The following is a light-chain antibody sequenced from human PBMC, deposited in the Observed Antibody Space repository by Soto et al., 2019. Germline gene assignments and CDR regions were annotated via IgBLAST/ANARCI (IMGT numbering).Light chain of an antibody. Sequence: QLVLTQSPSASASLGASVKLTCTLSSGHSNYAIAWHQQQPEKGPRYLMILNSDGSHTKGDGIPDRFSGSSSGAERYLTISSLQSDDEADYYCQTWGTGIRVFGGGTKLTVL. CDR2: LNSDGSH. CDR1: SGHSNYA. V-gene: IGLV4-69*01. CDR3: QTWGTGIRV. J-gene: IGLJ3*02.